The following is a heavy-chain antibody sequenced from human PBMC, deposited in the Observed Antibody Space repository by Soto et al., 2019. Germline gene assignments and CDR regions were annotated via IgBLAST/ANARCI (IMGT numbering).Heavy chain of an antibody. J-gene: IGHJ4*02. D-gene: IGHD4-17*01. Sequence: EVQLVESGGGLVQPGGSLRLSCAVSGFTFGTHWMSWVRQAPGKGPEWVANINQDGTAKSYVDSVKGRFTISRDNAKNSLDLQMNGLRVEDTAVYYCASDYGLGGQGSLVTVSS. V-gene: IGHV3-7*04. CDR1: GFTFGTHW. CDR3: ASDYGL. CDR2: INQDGTAK.